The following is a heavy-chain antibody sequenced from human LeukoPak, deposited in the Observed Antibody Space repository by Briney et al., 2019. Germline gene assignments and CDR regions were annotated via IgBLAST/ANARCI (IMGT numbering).Heavy chain of an antibody. CDR2: MNPNSGNT. V-gene: IGHV1-8*01. CDR1: GYTFTSCD. D-gene: IGHD6-19*01. Sequence: ASVKVSCKASGYTFTSCDINWVRQATGQGLEWMGWMNPNSGNTGYAQKFQGRVTMTRNTSISTAYMELSSLRSEDTAVYYCARVFSPGQWLVPRVYYYYGMDVWGQGTTVTVSS. CDR3: ARVFSPGQWLVPRVYYYYGMDV. J-gene: IGHJ6*02.